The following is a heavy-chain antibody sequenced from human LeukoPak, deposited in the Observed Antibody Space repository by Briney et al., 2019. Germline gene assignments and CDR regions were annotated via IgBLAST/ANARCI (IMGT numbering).Heavy chain of an antibody. Sequence: LHCLWWIYYSGSTYYNPSLKSRVTISVDTSKNQLSLKLSSVTAADTAVHYCARDQGGSGSYFYYWGQGTLVTVSS. D-gene: IGHD3-10*01. V-gene: IGHV4-39*07. CDR3: ARDQGGSGSYFYY. CDR2: IYYSGST. J-gene: IGHJ4*02.